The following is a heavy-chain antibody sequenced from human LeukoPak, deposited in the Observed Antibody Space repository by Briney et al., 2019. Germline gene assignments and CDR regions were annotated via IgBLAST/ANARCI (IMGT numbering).Heavy chain of an antibody. CDR1: GFTFSTFW. Sequence: GGSLRLSCAASGFTFSTFWMTWVRQAPGKGLVWVSCINSDGSSTSFADSVRGRFTISRDNAKNTLYLQMNSLRAEDTAVYYCAREYYHYNSGYRAEYFQHWGQGTLVTVSS. CDR2: INSDGSST. J-gene: IGHJ1*01. V-gene: IGHV3-74*01. D-gene: IGHD3-22*01. CDR3: AREYYHYNSGYRAEYFQH.